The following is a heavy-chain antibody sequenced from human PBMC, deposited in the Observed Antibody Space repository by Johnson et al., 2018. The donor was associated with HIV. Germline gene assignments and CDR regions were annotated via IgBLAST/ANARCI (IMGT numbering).Heavy chain of an antibody. CDR1: GFTFSSYA. J-gene: IGHJ3*02. CDR3: AKDLVFYVPRSESYYKVFFAFDI. Sequence: QMQLVESGGGVVQPGRSLRLSCAASGFTFSSYAMHWVRQAPGKGLEWVAVISYDGSNKYYADSVKGRFTISRDNSKNTVYLQMNSLRPEDTAVYYCAKDLVFYVPRSESYYKVFFAFDIWGQGTMVTVSS. D-gene: IGHD3-10*01. CDR2: ISYDGSNK. V-gene: IGHV3-30*04.